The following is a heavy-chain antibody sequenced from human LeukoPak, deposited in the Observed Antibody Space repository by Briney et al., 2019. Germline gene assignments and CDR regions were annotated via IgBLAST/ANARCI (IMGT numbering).Heavy chain of an antibody. D-gene: IGHD3-22*01. CDR3: ARALSSLDSSGYYYDRDDAFDI. Sequence: SETLSLTCAVSGGSISSGGYSWSWIRQPPGKGLEWIGYIYYSGSTYYNPSLKSRVTISVDTSKNQFSLKLSSVTAADTAVYYCARALSSLDSSGYYYDRDDAFDIWGQGTMVTVSS. V-gene: IGHV4-30-4*07. CDR1: GGSISSGGYS. J-gene: IGHJ3*02. CDR2: IYYSGST.